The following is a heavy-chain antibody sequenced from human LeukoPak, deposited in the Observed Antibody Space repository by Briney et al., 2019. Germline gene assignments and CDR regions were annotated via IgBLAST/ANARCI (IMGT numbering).Heavy chain of an antibody. V-gene: IGHV4-59*01. CDR3: ARDSIVDAFDI. Sequence: SETLSLTCTVSGGSTSSYYWSWIRQPPGKGLEWIGCIYYSGSTNYNPSLKSRVTISIDTSKNQFSLKLSSVTAADTAVYYCARDSIVDAFDIWGQGTMFTVSS. CDR1: GGSTSSYY. CDR2: IYYSGST. D-gene: IGHD1-26*01. J-gene: IGHJ3*02.